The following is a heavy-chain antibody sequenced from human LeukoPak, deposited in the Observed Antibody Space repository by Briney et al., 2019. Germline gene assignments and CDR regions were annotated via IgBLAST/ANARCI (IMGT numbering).Heavy chain of an antibody. CDR2: IYTSGST. V-gene: IGHV4-61*02. CDR3: ARELGSTSFRYYYYYYYMDV. D-gene: IGHD2-2*01. Sequence: SQTLSLTCTVSGGSISSGSYYWSWIRQPAGKGLEWIGRIYTSGSTNYNPSLKSRVTISVDTSKNQFSLKLSSVTAADTAVYYCARELGSTSFRYYYYYYYMDVWGKGTTVTVS. J-gene: IGHJ6*03. CDR1: GGSISSGSYY.